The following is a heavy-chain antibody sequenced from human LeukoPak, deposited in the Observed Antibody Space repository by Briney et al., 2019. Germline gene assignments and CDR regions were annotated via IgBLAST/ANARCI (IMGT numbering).Heavy chain of an antibody. CDR3: ARHRAYSSSSPFDY. J-gene: IGHJ4*02. CDR2: IFYSGST. D-gene: IGHD6-6*01. V-gene: IGHV4-39*01. Sequence: PSGTLSLTCTVSGGSISSSSYFWGWIRQPPGKGLEWIGSIFYSGSTNYNPSLKSRVTMFVDMSKNQFSLRLSSVTAADTAVYYCARHRAYSSSSPFDYWGQGTLVTVSS. CDR1: GGSISSSSYF.